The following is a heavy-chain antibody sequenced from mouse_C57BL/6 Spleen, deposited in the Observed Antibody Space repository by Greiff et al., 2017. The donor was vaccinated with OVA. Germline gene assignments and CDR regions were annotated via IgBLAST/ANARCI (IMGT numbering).Heavy chain of an antibody. CDR1: GYAFSSYW. CDR3: ATSGTGYYFDY. CDR2: IYPGDGDT. D-gene: IGHD4-1*01. Sequence: QVQLQQSGAELVKPGASVKISCKASGYAFSSYWMNWVKQRPGKGLEWIGQIYPGDGDTNYNGKFKGKATLTADKSSSTAYMQLSSLTSEDSAVYFCATSGTGYYFDYWGQGTTLTVSS. J-gene: IGHJ2*01. V-gene: IGHV1-80*01.